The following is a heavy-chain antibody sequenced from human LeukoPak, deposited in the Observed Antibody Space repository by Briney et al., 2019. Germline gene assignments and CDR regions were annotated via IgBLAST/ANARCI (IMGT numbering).Heavy chain of an antibody. D-gene: IGHD6-19*01. CDR2: INTDGTVI. Sequence: PGGSLRLSCAASGFTFSKDWMLWVRHAPGEGLGSVSRINTDGTVITYADSVKGRFTVSRDNADNTMFLQMNSVRDEDTAVYYCATKQWLAPPPDSWGQGTPVTVSS. CDR1: GFTFSKDW. CDR3: ATKQWLAPPPDS. J-gene: IGHJ4*02. V-gene: IGHV3-74*01.